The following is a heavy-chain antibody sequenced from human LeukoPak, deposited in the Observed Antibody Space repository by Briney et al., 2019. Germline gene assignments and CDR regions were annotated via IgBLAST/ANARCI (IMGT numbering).Heavy chain of an antibody. D-gene: IGHD1-1*01. Sequence: GGSLRLSCAASGFTFSSYSMNWVRQAPGKGLEWVSYNSSSSSTIYYADSVKGRFTISRDNAKNSLYLQMNSLRDEDTAVYYCAREMTTESYYYYGMDVWGQGTTVTVSS. V-gene: IGHV3-48*02. CDR2: NSSSSSTI. J-gene: IGHJ6*02. CDR3: AREMTTESYYYYGMDV. CDR1: GFTFSSYS.